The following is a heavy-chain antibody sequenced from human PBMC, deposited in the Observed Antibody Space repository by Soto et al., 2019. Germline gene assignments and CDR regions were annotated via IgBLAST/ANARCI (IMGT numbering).Heavy chain of an antibody. CDR3: ARINYSSYPAYLYYGMDA. D-gene: IGHD6-6*01. CDR2: IYYSGST. CDR1: VASISSYS. V-gene: IGHV4-59*01. J-gene: IGHJ6*02. Sequence: SETLSLTCTVSVASISSYSRSWIRQPPEKGLEWIGYIYYSGSTKYNPSLKSRVTISVDTSKNQFSLKLSSVTAADTAVYYRARINYSSYPAYLYYGMDAWGQGTTVT.